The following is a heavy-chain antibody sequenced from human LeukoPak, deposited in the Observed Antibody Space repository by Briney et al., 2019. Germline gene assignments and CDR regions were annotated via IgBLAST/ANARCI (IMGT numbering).Heavy chain of an antibody. CDR1: GDSVSINSAA. J-gene: IGHJ4*02. CDR3: AREGYYYDSSGYYRNFDY. Sequence: SQTLSLTCAISGDSVSINSAAWNWIRQSPSRGLEWLGRTYYRSKWYNDYAVSVKSRITINPDTSKNQFSLQLNSVTPEDTAVYYCAREGYYYDSSGYYRNFDYWGQGTLVTVSS. D-gene: IGHD3-22*01. V-gene: IGHV6-1*01. CDR2: TYYRSKWYN.